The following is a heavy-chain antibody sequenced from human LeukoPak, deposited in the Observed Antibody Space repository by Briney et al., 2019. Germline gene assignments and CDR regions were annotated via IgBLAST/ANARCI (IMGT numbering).Heavy chain of an antibody. Sequence: GGSLRLSCAASGFTFRSYSMNWVRQAPGKGLEWVSYISSSSTTIFYADSVKGRFTISRDNAKNSLYLQMNSLRAEDTAVYYCAMKAVPRPRLHDAFDFWGQGTVVSVSS. V-gene: IGHV3-48*01. CDR2: ISSSSTTI. CDR3: AMKAVPRPRLHDAFDF. D-gene: IGHD5-24*01. J-gene: IGHJ3*01. CDR1: GFTFRSYS.